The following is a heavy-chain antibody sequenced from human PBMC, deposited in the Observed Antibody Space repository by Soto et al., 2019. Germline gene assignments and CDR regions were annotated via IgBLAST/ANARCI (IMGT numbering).Heavy chain of an antibody. CDR3: AKLDKNGSFDF. V-gene: IGHV3-23*01. J-gene: IGHJ4*02. CDR2: MSGTSGNT. D-gene: IGHD1-1*01. CDR1: GFTFRTYA. Sequence: GGSLRLSCGASGFTFRTYAMSWVRQAPGKGLDWVSAMSGTSGNTYYADSVKGRFTISRDNSKNTLCLEMSGLRAEDTAVYYCAKLDKNGSFDFWGQGALVTVSS.